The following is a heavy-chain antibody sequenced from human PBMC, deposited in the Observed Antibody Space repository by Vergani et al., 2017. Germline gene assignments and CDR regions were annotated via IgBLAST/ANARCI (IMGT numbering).Heavy chain of an antibody. J-gene: IGHJ6*02. CDR2: INQGGRT. CDR1: GASVNSYY. Sequence: QVKLQESGPGLVKPSETLSLTCTVSGASVNSYYWSWIRQPPGKGLEWIGEINQGGRTNYNPSLKSRVTISVDTSKNQFSLKLSSVTAAETAVYYCARGDYCSGGSCYQDYYCGMDFWGQGTTVTVSS. D-gene: IGHD2-15*01. CDR3: ARGDYCSGGSCYQDYYCGMDF. V-gene: IGHV4-34*01.